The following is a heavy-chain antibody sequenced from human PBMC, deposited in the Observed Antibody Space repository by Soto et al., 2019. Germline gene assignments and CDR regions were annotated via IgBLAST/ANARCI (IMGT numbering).Heavy chain of an antibody. CDR2: INPSGGRT. CDR1: GNSFTTYY. V-gene: IGHV1-46*01. D-gene: IGHD3-22*01. Sequence: QVQLVQSGAEVKKPGASVKVSCKASGNSFTTYYMHWVRQAPGQGLEWMGIINPSGGRTTYAQKFQGRVTMTRDTSTRTFHMELSSLTSEDTAVYYCAGLYHYDSSGYYDYWGQGTLVTVSS. CDR3: AGLYHYDSSGYYDY. J-gene: IGHJ4*02.